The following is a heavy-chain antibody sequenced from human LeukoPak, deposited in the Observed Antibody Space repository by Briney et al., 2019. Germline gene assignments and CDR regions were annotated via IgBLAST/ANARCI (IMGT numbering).Heavy chain of an antibody. J-gene: IGHJ6*03. D-gene: IGHD4-11*01. CDR2: INHSGST. CDR1: GGSISSGGYY. V-gene: IGHV4-30-2*01. CDR3: ARADYSYYYYMDV. Sequence: SETLSLTCTVSGGSISSGGYYWSWIRQPPGKGLEWIGYINHSGSTYYNPSLKSRVTISVDRSKNQFSLKLSSVTAADTAVYYCARADYSYYYYMDVWGKGTTVTVSS.